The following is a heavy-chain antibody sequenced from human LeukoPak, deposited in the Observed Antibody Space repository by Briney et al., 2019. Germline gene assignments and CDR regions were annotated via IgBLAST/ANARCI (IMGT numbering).Heavy chain of an antibody. D-gene: IGHD3-22*01. Sequence: GGSLRLSCAASGFTFSSYEMNWVRQAPGKGLEWVSYISSSGSTIYYADSVKGQFTISRDNAKNSLYLQMNSLRAEDTAVYYCARDIYYYDSSGYYFPGGSDYWGQGTRVTVSS. CDR1: GFTFSSYE. V-gene: IGHV3-48*03. CDR3: ARDIYYYDSSGYYFPGGSDY. CDR2: ISSSGSTI. J-gene: IGHJ4*02.